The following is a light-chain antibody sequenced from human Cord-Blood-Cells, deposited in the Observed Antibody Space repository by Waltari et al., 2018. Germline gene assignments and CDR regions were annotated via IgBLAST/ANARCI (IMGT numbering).Light chain of an antibody. CDR2: RNN. J-gene: IGLJ2*01. CDR3: AAWDDSLSGVV. V-gene: IGLV1-47*01. CDR1: SSNIGSNY. Sequence: QSVLTQPPSASGTPGQRVTISCSGRSSNIGSNYVYWYPQLPGTAPNLLIYRNNQRPSGVPDRFSGSKSGTSASLAISGLRSEDEADYYCAAWDDSLSGVVFGGGTKLTVL.